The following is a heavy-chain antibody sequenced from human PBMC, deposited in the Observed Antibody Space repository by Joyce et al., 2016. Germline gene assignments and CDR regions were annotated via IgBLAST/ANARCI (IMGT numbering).Heavy chain of an antibody. D-gene: IGHD3-16*01. CDR1: GYSFTSYW. J-gene: IGHJ4*02. CDR2: INPEYSDT. Sequence: EVQLVQSGGEVKKPGESLKISCKGVGYSFTSYWLGWVRQMPGKGLELMGIINPEYSDTRYSPAFQGQVTISVDRSIKTAHLRWGSPRASDTAIYYCARSAVRGTLSPFFDYWGQGSLVTVSS. CDR3: ARSAVRGTLSPFFDY. V-gene: IGHV5-51*01.